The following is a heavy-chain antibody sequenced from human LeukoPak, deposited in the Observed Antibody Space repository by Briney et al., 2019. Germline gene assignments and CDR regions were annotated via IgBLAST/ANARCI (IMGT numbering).Heavy chain of an antibody. D-gene: IGHD2-2*01. CDR2: ISAYNGNT. CDR3: ARVAAIVVVPAANSYGMDV. Sequence: ASVKVSCKASGYTFTSYGISWVRQAPGQGLEWMGWISAYNGNTNYAQKLQGRVTMTTDTSTSTAYMELRSLRSDDTAVYYCARVAAIVVVPAANSYGMDVWGQGTTDTVSS. V-gene: IGHV1-18*01. J-gene: IGHJ6*02. CDR1: GYTFTSYG.